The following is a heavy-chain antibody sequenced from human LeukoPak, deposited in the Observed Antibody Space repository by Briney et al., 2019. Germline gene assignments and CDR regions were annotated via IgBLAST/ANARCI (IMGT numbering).Heavy chain of an antibody. CDR2: INQDGSGK. CDR3: VRDVLRDGY. J-gene: IGHJ4*02. D-gene: IGHD5-24*01. V-gene: IGHV3-7*01. Sequence: PGGSLRLSCAASGFTFSNYWMSWVRQAPGKGLEWLANINQDGSGKYYLDSVKGRFTISRDNAKNSVYLQMNSLRAEDTAVYYCVRDVLRDGYWGQGTLVTVSS. CDR1: GFTFSNYW.